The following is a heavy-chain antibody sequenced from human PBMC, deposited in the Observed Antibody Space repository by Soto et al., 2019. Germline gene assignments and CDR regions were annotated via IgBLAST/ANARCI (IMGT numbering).Heavy chain of an antibody. CDR1: GDSVSSNSAA. V-gene: IGHV6-1*01. Sequence: SQTLSLTCAISGDSVSSNSAAWNWIRQSPSRGLEWLGRTYYRSKWYNDYAVSVKSRITINPDTSKNQFSLKLSSVTAVDTAVYYCAIRGGSGRRNNYYGMDVWGQGTTVTVSS. J-gene: IGHJ6*02. CDR3: AIRGGSGRRNNYYGMDV. CDR2: TYYRSKWYN. D-gene: IGHD3-10*01.